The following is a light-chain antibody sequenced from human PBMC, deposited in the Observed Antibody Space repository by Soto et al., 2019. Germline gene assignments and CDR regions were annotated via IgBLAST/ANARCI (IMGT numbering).Light chain of an antibody. J-gene: IGLJ1*01. V-gene: IGLV2-14*03. CDR2: YVR. CDR3: SSYTSSSTYG. Sequence: QSVLTQPASVSGSPGQSITISCTGTSSDVGYYNYVSWYQQHPGKAPKLMIYYVRNRPSGVSNRFSGSKSGNTASLTISWLQAEDEADYHCSSYTSSSTYGFGTGTKVTVL. CDR1: SSDVGYYNY.